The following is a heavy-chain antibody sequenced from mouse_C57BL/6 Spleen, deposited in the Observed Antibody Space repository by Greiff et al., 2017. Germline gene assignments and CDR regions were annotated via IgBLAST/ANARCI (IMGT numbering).Heavy chain of an antibody. V-gene: IGHV1-82*01. D-gene: IGHD2-10*02. CDR1: GYAFSSSW. CDR3: APAPSQGTLFDY. CDR2: IYPGDGDT. Sequence: VQLQQSGPELVKPGASVKISCKASGYAFSSSWMNWVKQRPGKGLEWIGRIYPGDGDTNYNGKFKGKATLTADKSSSTAFMQLSSLTSEDSAVYCGAPAPSQGTLFDYWGQGTTLTVSS. J-gene: IGHJ2*01.